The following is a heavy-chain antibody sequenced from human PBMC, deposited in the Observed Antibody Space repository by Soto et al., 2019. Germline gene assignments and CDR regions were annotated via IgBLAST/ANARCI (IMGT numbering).Heavy chain of an antibody. V-gene: IGHV2-5*02. CDR1: GFSLTTSGVG. J-gene: IGHJ1*01. Sequence: SGPTLVNPTQTLTLTCTFSGFSLTTSGVGVGWIRQPPGKALEWLAVIYWDDDKRYSPSLKNRLTITKDTSKNQVVLTMTNMDPVDTASYYCAHGVGSGNSAYFHHWGQGTLVTVSS. CDR2: IYWDDDK. CDR3: AHGVGSGNSAYFHH. D-gene: IGHD3-3*01.